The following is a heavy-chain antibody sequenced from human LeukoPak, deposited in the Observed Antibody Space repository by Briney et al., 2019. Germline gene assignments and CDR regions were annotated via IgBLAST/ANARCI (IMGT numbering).Heavy chain of an antibody. CDR3: VTGFTTMAVDYFDY. D-gene: IGHD5-18*01. J-gene: IGHJ4*02. CDR1: GKTLSDLS. V-gene: IGHV1-24*01. Sequence: ASVKVSFKVSGKTLSDLSIHWLRQPPGKGLEWLGGSDPEDGERISAQMFTGRVIMTEDTSIDTAYMELSSLRSEDTAVYYCVTGFTTMAVDYFDYWGQGTLVTVSP. CDR2: SDPEDGER.